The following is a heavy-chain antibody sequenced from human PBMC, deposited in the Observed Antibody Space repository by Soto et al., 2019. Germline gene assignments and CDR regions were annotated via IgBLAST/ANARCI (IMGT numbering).Heavy chain of an antibody. CDR1: GYTFTRYG. CDR3: AREGGSMTTSYYYGMDV. Sequence: ASVKVSCKASGYTFTRYGISWVRQAPGQGLEWMGWINAYNGNTNYAQKLQGRVTMTTDTSTSTAYMELSRLRSDDTAVYYCAREGGSMTTSYYYGMDVWGQGTTVTVSS. CDR2: INAYNGNT. D-gene: IGHD4-4*01. V-gene: IGHV1-18*01. J-gene: IGHJ6*02.